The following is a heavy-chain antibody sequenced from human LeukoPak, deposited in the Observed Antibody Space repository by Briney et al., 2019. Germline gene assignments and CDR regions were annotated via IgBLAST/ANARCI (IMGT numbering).Heavy chain of an antibody. Sequence: PGGSLRLSCAASGFTFDDYAMHWVRQAPGKGLEWVSLISGDGGSTYYADSVKGRFTISRDNSKNSLYLQMNSLRTEDTALYYCAAMNYGPFDYWGQGTLVTVSS. D-gene: IGHD1-7*01. J-gene: IGHJ4*02. V-gene: IGHV3-43*02. CDR2: ISGDGGST. CDR3: AAMNYGPFDY. CDR1: GFTFDDYA.